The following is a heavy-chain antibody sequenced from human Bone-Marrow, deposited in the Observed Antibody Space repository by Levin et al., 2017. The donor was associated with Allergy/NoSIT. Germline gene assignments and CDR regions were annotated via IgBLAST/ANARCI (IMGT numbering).Heavy chain of an antibody. CDR2: FDPQDGKT. J-gene: IGHJ6*02. V-gene: IGHV1-24*01. Sequence: ASVKVSCKVSGDSLSDLCMHWVRRAPGKGPEWMGGFDPQDGKTIYSQRFQGRVSMTEDTSTDTVYMEMTSLRSDDTAVYYCVTSDYNDYLGGGGDTIFFYYGCDGWGQGTPVTVSS. CDR3: VTSDYNDYLGGGGDTIFFYYGCDG. CDR1: GDSLSDLC. D-gene: IGHD4-11*01.